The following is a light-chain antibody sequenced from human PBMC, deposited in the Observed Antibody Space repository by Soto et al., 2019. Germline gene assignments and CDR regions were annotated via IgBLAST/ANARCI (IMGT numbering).Light chain of an antibody. V-gene: IGKV3-20*01. CDR3: QHYATSPRT. J-gene: IGKJ1*01. Sequence: EVVLTQSPGTLSLSPGERATLSCRTSRSISSSYLAWYQQKAGQAPRLLMYGSSNRANGIPDRFSGSGSGNDFTLTITRLEPEDFAVYYCQHYATSPRTFGQGTKGEVK. CDR2: GSS. CDR1: RSISSSY.